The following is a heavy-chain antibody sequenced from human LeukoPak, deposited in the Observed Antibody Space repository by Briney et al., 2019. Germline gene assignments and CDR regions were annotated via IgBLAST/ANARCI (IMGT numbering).Heavy chain of an antibody. CDR2: ISYDGSNK. V-gene: IGHV3-30*18. D-gene: IGHD4-17*01. CDR1: GFTFSSYG. CDR3: AKDLSATVTNGNYFDY. Sequence: GGSLRLSCAASGFTFSSYGMHWVRQAPGKGLEWVAVISYDGSNKYYADSVKGRFTISGDNSKNTLYLQMNSLRAEDTAVYYCAKDLSATVTNGNYFDYWGQGTLVTVSS. J-gene: IGHJ4*02.